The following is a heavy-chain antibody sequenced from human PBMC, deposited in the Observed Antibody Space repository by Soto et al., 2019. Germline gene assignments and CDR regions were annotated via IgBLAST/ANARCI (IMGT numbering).Heavy chain of an antibody. Sequence: TLSLTCTVSCGSISSGDYYWSWIRQPPGKGLEWIGYIYYSGSTYYNPSLKSRVTISVDTSKNQFSLKLSSVTAADTAVYYCARGGYFHYFDYWGQGTLVTVSS. J-gene: IGHJ4*02. D-gene: IGHD3-22*01. CDR3: ARGGYFHYFDY. V-gene: IGHV4-30-4*01. CDR1: CGSISSGDYY. CDR2: IYYSGST.